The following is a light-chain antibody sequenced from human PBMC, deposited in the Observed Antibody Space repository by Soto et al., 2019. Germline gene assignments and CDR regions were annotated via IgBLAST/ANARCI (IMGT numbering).Light chain of an antibody. CDR3: SSYTSSNTP. V-gene: IGLV2-14*01. CDR1: SSDVGGYNY. Sequence: QSVLTQPASVSGSPVQSITISCTGTSSDVGGYNYVSWYQQHPGKAPKLMIYDVSNRPSGVSNRFSGSKSGNTASLTIPGLQAEDEADYYCSSYTSSNTPFGTGTKVTVL. CDR2: DVS. J-gene: IGLJ1*01.